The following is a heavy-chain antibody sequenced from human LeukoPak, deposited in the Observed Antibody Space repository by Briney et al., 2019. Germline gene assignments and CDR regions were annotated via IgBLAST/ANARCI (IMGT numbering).Heavy chain of an antibody. CDR2: INPNSGDT. D-gene: IGHD7-27*01. V-gene: IGHV1-2*06. Sequence: ASVKVSCKASGYTFTGYFMHWVRQAPGQGLEWRGRINPNSGDTNYAQTLQGRVTMTRDTSISTVYMELSRLRSDDTAVYYCARDLSSTSNWELDYWGQGTLVTVSS. J-gene: IGHJ4*02. CDR1: GYTFTGYF. CDR3: ARDLSSTSNWELDY.